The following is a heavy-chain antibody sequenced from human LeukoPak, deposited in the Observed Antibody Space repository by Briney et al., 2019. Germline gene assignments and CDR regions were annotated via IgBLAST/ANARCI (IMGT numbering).Heavy chain of an antibody. CDR3: AREGVSNCSGVSCYFDY. V-gene: IGHV3-48*03. D-gene: IGHD2-15*01. CDR1: GFTFSSYE. CDR2: IRGSGSMI. Sequence: PGGSLRLSCAASGFTFSSYEMNWVRQAPGKGLEWVSYIRGSGSMIYYADSVKGRFTISRDNAKNSLYLQMSSLRAEDTAVYYCAREGVSNCSGVSCYFDYWGQGTLVTVSP. J-gene: IGHJ4*02.